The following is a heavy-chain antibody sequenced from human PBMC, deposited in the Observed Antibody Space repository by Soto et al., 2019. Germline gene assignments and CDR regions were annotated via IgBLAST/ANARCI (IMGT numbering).Heavy chain of an antibody. V-gene: IGHV1-18*01. CDR1: GYTFTSYG. CDR2: ISAYNGNT. Sequence: ASVKVSCKASGYTFTSYGISWVRQAPGQGLEWMGWISAYNGNTNYAQKLQGRVTMTTDTSTSTAYMELRSLRSDDTAVYYCARDRYFYGSGSYPGLDHWGQGTLDIVSS. D-gene: IGHD3-10*01. J-gene: IGHJ4*02. CDR3: ARDRYFYGSGSYPGLDH.